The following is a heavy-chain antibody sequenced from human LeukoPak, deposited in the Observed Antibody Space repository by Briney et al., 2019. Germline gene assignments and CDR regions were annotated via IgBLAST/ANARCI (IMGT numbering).Heavy chain of an antibody. CDR2: MNPNSGNT. J-gene: IGHJ6*02. D-gene: IGHD3-3*01. CDR3: ARTRNSDLGRTYYDFWSGYYYYYYGMDV. CDR1: GYTFTSYD. V-gene: IGHV1-8*01. Sequence: ASVKVSCKASGYTFTSYDINWVRQATRQGLEWMGWMNPNSGNTGYAQKFQGRVTMTRNTSISTAYMELSSLRSEDTAVYYCARTRNSDLGRTYYDFWSGYYYYYYGMDVWGQGTTVTVSS.